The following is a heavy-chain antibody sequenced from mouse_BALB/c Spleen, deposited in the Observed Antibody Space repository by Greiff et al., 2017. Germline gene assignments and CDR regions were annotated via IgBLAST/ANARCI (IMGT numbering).Heavy chain of an antibody. Sequence: DVKLVESGPSLVKPSQTLSLTCSVTGDSITSGYWNWIRKFPGNKLEYMGYISYSGSTYYNPSLKSRISITRDTSKNQYYLQLNSVTTEDTATYYCARSGENGNYVPPWYFDVWGAGTTVTVSS. CDR2: ISYSGST. CDR3: ARSGENGNYVPPWYFDV. D-gene: IGHD2-1*01. V-gene: IGHV3-8*02. CDR1: GDSITSGY. J-gene: IGHJ1*01.